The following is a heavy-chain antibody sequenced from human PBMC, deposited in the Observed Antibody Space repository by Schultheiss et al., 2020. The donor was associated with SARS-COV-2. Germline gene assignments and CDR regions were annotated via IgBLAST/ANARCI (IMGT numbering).Heavy chain of an antibody. J-gene: IGHJ4*02. D-gene: IGHD1-26*01. CDR3: ARHKGSGSYSTFDY. CDR2: IYYSGST. V-gene: IGHV4-39*01. Sequence: SETLSLTCTVSGGSISSYYWSWIRQPPGKGLEWIGSIYYSGSTYYNPSLKSRVTISVDTSKNQFSLKLSSVTAADTAVYYCARHKGSGSYSTFDYWGQGTLVTVSS. CDR1: GGSISSYY.